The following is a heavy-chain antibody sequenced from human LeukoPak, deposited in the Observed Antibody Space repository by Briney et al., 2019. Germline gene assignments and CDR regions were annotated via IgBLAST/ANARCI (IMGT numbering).Heavy chain of an antibody. D-gene: IGHD1-26*01. J-gene: IGHJ4*02. Sequence: GGSLRLSCAASGFTFSSYSMNWVRRAPGKGLEWVSYISSSSSTIYYADSVKGRFTISRDNAKNSLYLQMNSLRAEDTAVYYCATPGPYSGSYYGYWGQGTLVTVSS. V-gene: IGHV3-48*01. CDR3: ATPGPYSGSYYGY. CDR1: GFTFSSYS. CDR2: ISSSSSTI.